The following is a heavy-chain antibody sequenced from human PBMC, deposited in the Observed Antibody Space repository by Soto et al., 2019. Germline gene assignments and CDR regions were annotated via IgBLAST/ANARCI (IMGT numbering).Heavy chain of an antibody. CDR3: TRLAAAGGIDY. CDR1: GFTFSGSA. CDR2: VRNKGNSYET. V-gene: IGHV3-73*01. J-gene: IGHJ4*02. D-gene: IGHD6-13*01. Sequence: EVQLVESGGGLVQPGGSLKLSCAASGFTFSGSAMHWVRQASGKGLEWVGRVRNKGNSYETAFAASVKGRFTISRDDSKKTVYLQMNSLTTEDTAVYYCTRLAAAGGIDYWGQGTLVTVSS.